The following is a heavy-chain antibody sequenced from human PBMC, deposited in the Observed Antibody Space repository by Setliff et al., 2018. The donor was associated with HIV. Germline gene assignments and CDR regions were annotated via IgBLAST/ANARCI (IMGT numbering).Heavy chain of an antibody. J-gene: IGHJ3*02. CDR2: VYYTGRS. V-gene: IGHV4-39*02. Sequence: SETLSLTCTVSGGSISSTAYYWGWIRQPPGKGLEWIGSVYYTGRSFFNPSLKSRLTMSVDRSKNQFSLKLTSVTAADTAVYYCAKDLTLLWKGPGGDAFDIWGQGTMVTVSS. CDR3: AKDLTLLWKGPGGDAFDI. D-gene: IGHD3-3*01. CDR1: GGSISSTAYY.